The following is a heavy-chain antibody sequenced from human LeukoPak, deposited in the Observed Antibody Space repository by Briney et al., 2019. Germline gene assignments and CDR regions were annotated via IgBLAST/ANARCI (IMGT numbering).Heavy chain of an antibody. D-gene: IGHD1-7*01. J-gene: IGHJ6*02. Sequence: ASVKVSCKASGYTFTSYGISWVRQAPGQGLEWMGWISAYNGNTNYAQKLQGRVTMTTDTPTSTAYMELRSLRSDDTAVYYCARYAGTFGYYYYGMDVWGQGTTVTVSS. CDR1: GYTFTSYG. CDR3: ARYAGTFGYYYYGMDV. CDR2: ISAYNGNT. V-gene: IGHV1-18*01.